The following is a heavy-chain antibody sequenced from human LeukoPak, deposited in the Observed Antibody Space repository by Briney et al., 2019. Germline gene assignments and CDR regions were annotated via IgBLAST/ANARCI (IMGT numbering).Heavy chain of an antibody. CDR1: GFTFSSYA. J-gene: IGHJ3*02. Sequence: GGSLRLSCAASGFTFSSYAMSWVRQAPGKGLELVSAISGSGGSTYYADSVKGRFTISRDNSKNTLYLQMNSLRAEDTAVYYCAKVNLGSSWYLGAFDIWGQGTMVTVSS. CDR2: ISGSGGST. D-gene: IGHD6-13*01. V-gene: IGHV3-23*01. CDR3: AKVNLGSSWYLGAFDI.